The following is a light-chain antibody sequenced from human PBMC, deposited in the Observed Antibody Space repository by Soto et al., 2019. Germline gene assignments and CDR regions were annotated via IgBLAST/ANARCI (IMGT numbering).Light chain of an antibody. V-gene: IGKV3-20*01. CDR1: QSVSNN. CDR2: GAS. J-gene: IGKJ1*01. CDR3: QQYGNSPQT. Sequence: EIVMTHSPATLSVSPGERATLSCRASQSVSNNLAWYQQKPGQAPRLLIYGASSRATGITNRFSGSGSGTDFTLTLSRLETEDFAVYYCQQYGNSPQTLGQGHKVDNK.